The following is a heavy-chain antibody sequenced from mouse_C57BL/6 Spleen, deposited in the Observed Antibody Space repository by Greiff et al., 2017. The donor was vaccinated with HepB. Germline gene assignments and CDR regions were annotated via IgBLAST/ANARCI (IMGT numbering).Heavy chain of an antibody. CDR3: ARNLYGSPYYYAMDY. J-gene: IGHJ4*01. CDR2: ISSGSSTI. Sequence: EVKLVESGGGLVKPGGSLKLSCAASGFTFSDYGMHWVRQAPEKGLEWVAYISSGSSTIYYADTVKGRFTIYRDNAKNTLFLQMTSLRSEDTAMYYCARNLYGSPYYYAMDYWGQGTSVTVSS. V-gene: IGHV5-17*01. D-gene: IGHD1-1*01. CDR1: GFTFSDYG.